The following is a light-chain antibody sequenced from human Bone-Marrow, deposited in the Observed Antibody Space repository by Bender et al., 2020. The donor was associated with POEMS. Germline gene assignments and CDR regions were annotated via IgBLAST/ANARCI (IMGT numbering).Light chain of an antibody. CDR3: CSYAGRSPVI. CDR1: SSNMGAGYG. CDR2: NNE. V-gene: IGLV1-40*01. J-gene: IGLJ2*01. Sequence: QSVLTQPPSVSGAPGQTVTISCTGTSSNMGAGYGVNWYQQLPGTAPKLLIYNNENRPSGVPDRISGSKSGTSASLAITGLQAEDEADYYCCSYAGRSPVIFGGGTKLTVL.